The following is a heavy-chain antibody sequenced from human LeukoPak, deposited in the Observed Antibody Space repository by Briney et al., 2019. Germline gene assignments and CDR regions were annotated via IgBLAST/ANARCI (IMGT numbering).Heavy chain of an antibody. CDR3: ARGIAAAGLFDY. J-gene: IGHJ4*02. Sequence: PGGSLRLSCAASGSTVSSNYMSWVRPAPGKGLEWVSVIYSGGSTYYADSVKGRFTISRDNSKNTLYLQMNSLRAEDTAVYYCARGIAAAGLFDYWGQGTLVTVSS. V-gene: IGHV3-53*01. CDR2: IYSGGST. CDR1: GSTVSSNY. D-gene: IGHD6-13*01.